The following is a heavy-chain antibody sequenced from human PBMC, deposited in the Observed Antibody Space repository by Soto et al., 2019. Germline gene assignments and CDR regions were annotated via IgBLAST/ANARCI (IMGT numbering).Heavy chain of an antibody. CDR3: ARDVAHGYTENV. V-gene: IGHV4-30-4*01. D-gene: IGHD5-18*01. Sequence: QVHLQESGPGLVKPSQTLSLACTVSGGSVGSGEYYYSWIRQPPGKGLEWLCYIYDSGITNYTPSLKGRVTMSLDRSSNQVSLKLSSVTAADTAVYFCARDVAHGYTENVWGQGTMVTVSS. CDR1: GGSVGSGEYY. J-gene: IGHJ3*01. CDR2: IYDSGIT.